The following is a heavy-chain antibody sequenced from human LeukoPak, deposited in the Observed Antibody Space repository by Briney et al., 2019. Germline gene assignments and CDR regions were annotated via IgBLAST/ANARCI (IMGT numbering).Heavy chain of an antibody. D-gene: IGHD2-21*02. V-gene: IGHV3-74*01. CDR3: TSHTGTGDAFRPFHI. J-gene: IGHJ3*02. CDR1: GFTFKLYW. Sequence: GGSLRLSCAASGFTFKLYWMHWVRQVPGRGPVWVSRINHDGSDTIYADSVRGRFTISRDDAKNTLYLQMNNLRAEDTAVYYCTSHTGTGDAFRPFHIWGQGTMVTVSS. CDR2: INHDGSDT.